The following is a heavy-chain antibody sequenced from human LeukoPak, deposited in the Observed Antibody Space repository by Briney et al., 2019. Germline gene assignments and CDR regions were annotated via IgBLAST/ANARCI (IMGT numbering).Heavy chain of an antibody. CDR2: IIPIFGTA. CDR3: ARDRRHYYYYMDV. Sequence: GASVKVSCKASGGTFSSYAISWVRQAPGQGLEWMGGIIPIFGTANYAQKFQGRVTITADKSTSTAYMELSSLRSEDTAVYYCARDRRHYYYYMDVWGKGTTVTVSS. J-gene: IGHJ6*03. V-gene: IGHV1-69*06. CDR1: GGTFSSYA.